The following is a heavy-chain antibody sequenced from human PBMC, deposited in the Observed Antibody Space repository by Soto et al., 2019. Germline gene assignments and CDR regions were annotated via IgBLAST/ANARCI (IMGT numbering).Heavy chain of an antibody. Sequence: PGGSLRLSCAASGFTFDGYTMHWVRQAPGKGLEWVSLISWDGGSTYYADSVKGRFTISRDNSKNSLYLQMNSLRTEDTALYYCAKGTNTGDAFDIWGQETMLTISS. CDR2: ISWDGGST. D-gene: IGHD2-8*01. V-gene: IGHV3-43*01. CDR3: AKGTNTGDAFDI. CDR1: GFTFDGYT. J-gene: IGHJ3*02.